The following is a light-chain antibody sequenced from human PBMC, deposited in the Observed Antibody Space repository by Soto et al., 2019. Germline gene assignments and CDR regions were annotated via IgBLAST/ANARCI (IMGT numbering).Light chain of an antibody. CDR1: QSIHTP. V-gene: IGKV3-11*01. CDR3: RPRYVCPPIT. J-gene: IGKJ5*01. Sequence: VLTQSPATLSLSPGERATLSCRASQSIHTPLAWYQQKPGQPPRLVVYDSTLRANGVPDRFGGSRSGTELTLTINILVPEDVAVYDCRPRYVCPPITFCQGTRLDIK. CDR2: DST.